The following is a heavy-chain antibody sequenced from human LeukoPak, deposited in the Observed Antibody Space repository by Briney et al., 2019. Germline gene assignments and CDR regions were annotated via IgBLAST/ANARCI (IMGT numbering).Heavy chain of an antibody. D-gene: IGHD3-3*01. CDR1: GFTFDDYG. Sequence: PGGSLRLSXAASGFTFDDYGMSRVRQAPGKGLEWVSGINWKGGSTGYADSVKGRFTISRDNAKNSLYLQMNSLRAEDTALYYCASITIFGVASLWGQGTLVTVSS. CDR2: INWKGGST. J-gene: IGHJ4*02. V-gene: IGHV3-20*04. CDR3: ASITIFGVASL.